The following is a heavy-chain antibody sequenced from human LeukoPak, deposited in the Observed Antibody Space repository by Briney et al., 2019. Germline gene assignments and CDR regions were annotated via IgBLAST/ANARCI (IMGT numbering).Heavy chain of an antibody. V-gene: IGHV3-7*01. J-gene: IGHJ4*02. CDR3: ARDWEVPAATVDY. Sequence: PGGSLRLSCAASGFTFSSYWMSWVRQAPGKGLEWVANIKQDGSAKYYVDSVKGRFTISRDNAKNSLYLQMNSLRAEDTAVYYCARDWEVPAATVDYWGQGPLVTVSS. D-gene: IGHD2-2*01. CDR1: GFTFSSYW. CDR2: IKQDGSAK.